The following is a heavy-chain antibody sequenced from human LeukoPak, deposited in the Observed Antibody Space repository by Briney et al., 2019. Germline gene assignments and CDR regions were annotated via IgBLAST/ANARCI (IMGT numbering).Heavy chain of an antibody. D-gene: IGHD6-19*01. CDR1: GGSVSRGYYY. J-gene: IGHJ4*02. CDR3: ARDRGWEVLDY. V-gene: IGHV4-61*03. Sequence: SETLSLTCTVSGGSVSRGYYYWSWIRQSPGKGLEWIGNIYYTGSTNYNPSLKSRVTISADTSKNHFSLKLQSVTAADTAVYYCARDRGWEVLDYWGQGTLVTVSS. CDR2: IYYTGST.